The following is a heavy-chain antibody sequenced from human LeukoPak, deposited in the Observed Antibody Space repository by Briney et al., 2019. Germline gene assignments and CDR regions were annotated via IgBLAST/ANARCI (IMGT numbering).Heavy chain of an antibody. J-gene: IGHJ4*02. CDR2: ISSSSSTI. V-gene: IGHV3-48*02. D-gene: IGHD3-10*01. CDR1: GFTFNSYS. Sequence: PGGSLRFSCAASGFTFNSYSINWVRQAPGKGLEWVSYISSSSSTIYYADSVKGRFTISRDNAKNSLYLQMNSLRDEDTAVYYCARGKGDYFDYWGQGTLVTVSS. CDR3: ARGKGDYFDY.